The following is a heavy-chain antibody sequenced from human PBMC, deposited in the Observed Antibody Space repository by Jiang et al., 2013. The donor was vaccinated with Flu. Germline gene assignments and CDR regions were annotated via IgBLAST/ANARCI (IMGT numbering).Heavy chain of an antibody. CDR2: IYPGDSDT. D-gene: IGHD3-22*01. CDR1: GYSFTSYW. J-gene: IGHJ5*02. CDR3: ARWYYDSSGYFPQGWFDP. V-gene: IGHV5-51*01. Sequence: GAEVKKPGESLKISCKGSGYSFTSYWIGWVRQMPGKGLEWMGIIYPGDSDTRYSPSFQGQVTISADKSISTAYLQWSSLKASDTAMYYCARWYYDSSGYFPQGWFDPWGQGTLVTVSS.